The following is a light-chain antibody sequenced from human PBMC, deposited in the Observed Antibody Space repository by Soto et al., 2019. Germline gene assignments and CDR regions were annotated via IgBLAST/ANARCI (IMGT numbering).Light chain of an antibody. CDR3: QSYDSSLTCVV. Sequence: QSVLTQPASVSGAPGQRVTISCTGSTSNIGAGYGVHWYQHLPGTAPKLLMYGNSIRPSGVPDRFSGSKSGTSASLAITGLQAEDEADYYCQSYDSSLTCVVFGGGTKLTVL. CDR1: TSNIGAGYG. J-gene: IGLJ2*01. CDR2: GNS. V-gene: IGLV1-40*01.